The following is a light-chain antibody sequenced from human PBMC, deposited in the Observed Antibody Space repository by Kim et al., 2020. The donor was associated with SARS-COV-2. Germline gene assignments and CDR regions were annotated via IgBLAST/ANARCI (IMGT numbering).Light chain of an antibody. Sequence: EIVLTQSPATLSLSPGERATLSCRASQSVRSYLAWYQQKSGQAPRLLIYDASNRAAGIPARFSGSGSGTDFTRTISSLEPEDFAVYYCQQPLTFGQGTRLEIK. J-gene: IGKJ5*01. CDR1: QSVRSY. CDR3: QQPLT. CDR2: DAS. V-gene: IGKV3-11*01.